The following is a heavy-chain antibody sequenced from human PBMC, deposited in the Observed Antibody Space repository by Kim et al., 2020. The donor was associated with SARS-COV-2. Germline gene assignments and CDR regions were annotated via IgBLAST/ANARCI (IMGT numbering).Heavy chain of an antibody. D-gene: IGHD2-8*01. CDR1: GFTFSSYS. CDR2: ISSSSSTI. Sequence: GGSLRLSCAASGFTFSSYSMNWVRQAPGKGLEWVSYISSSSSTIYYADSVKGRFTISRDNAKNSLYLQMNSLRDEDTAVYYCARTMVYAISLWYYGMDVWGQGTTVTVSS. J-gene: IGHJ6*02. V-gene: IGHV3-48*02. CDR3: ARTMVYAISLWYYGMDV.